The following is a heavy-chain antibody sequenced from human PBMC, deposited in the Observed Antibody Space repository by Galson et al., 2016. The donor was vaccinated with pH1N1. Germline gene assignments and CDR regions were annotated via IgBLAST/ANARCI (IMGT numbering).Heavy chain of an antibody. J-gene: IGHJ5*01. V-gene: IGHV4-31*03. Sequence: PLSLTCSASGASVRSGGQYWTWIRPVPGKGLEWIGFIYYIGSTGSTPSLKSRVSMSLDMSKKQFSLNLRSVTAADTALYYCARNAWDGSGLNYFDSWGQGILVSVSS. CDR2: IYYIGST. D-gene: IGHD3-22*01. CDR1: GASVRSGGQY. CDR3: ARNAWDGSGLNYFDS.